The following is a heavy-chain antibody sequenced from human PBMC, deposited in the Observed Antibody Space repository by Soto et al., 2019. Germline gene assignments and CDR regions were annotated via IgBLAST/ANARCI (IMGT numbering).Heavy chain of an antibody. D-gene: IGHD6-19*01. CDR1: GGSFSGYY. CDR2: INHSGST. V-gene: IGHV4-34*01. CDR3: VRGQWLASFDY. J-gene: IGHJ4*02. Sequence: QVQLQQWGAGLLKPSETLSLTCAVYGGSFSGYYWSWIRQPPGKGLEWIGEINHSGSTNYNPSLKSRVTISVDTSKNQFSLKLSSVTAADTAVYYCVRGQWLASFDYWGQGTLVTVSS.